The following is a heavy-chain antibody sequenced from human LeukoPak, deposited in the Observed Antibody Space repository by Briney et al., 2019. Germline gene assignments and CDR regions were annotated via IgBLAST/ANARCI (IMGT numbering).Heavy chain of an antibody. CDR2: AYYRSKWNI. J-gene: IGHJ4*02. CDR3: ARGSVRGSTNFDY. V-gene: IGHV6-1*01. Sequence: SQTLSLTCAISGDSVSGSPAVWNWTRQSPARGLEWLGRAYYRSKWNIDYAESVKGRIVITPDTSKNQYSLHLNSVTPEDTAVYFCARGSVRGSTNFDYWGQGTLVTVSS. CDR1: GDSVSGSPAV. D-gene: IGHD3-10*01.